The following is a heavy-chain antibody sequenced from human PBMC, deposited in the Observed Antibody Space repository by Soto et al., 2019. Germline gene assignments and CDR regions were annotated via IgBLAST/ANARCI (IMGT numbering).Heavy chain of an antibody. CDR1: GFTFSGHT. CDR2: VSSSSIYI. V-gene: IGHV3-21*01. D-gene: IGHD3-10*01. J-gene: IGHJ4*02. CDR3: ARCMGFDGSGYAFFDS. Sequence: EVQLVESGGGLVKPGGSLRLSCAASGFTFSGHTINWVRQAPGKGLEWVSSVSSSSIYIYYADSVKGRFTVSRDNAEKSLYLQMNSLRAEDTAMYYCARCMGFDGSGYAFFDSWGQGTLVTVSS.